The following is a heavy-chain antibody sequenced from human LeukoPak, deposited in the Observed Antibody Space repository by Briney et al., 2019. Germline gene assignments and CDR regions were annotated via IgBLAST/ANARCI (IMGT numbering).Heavy chain of an antibody. Sequence: SETLSLTCTVSGGSISSSSYYWGWIRQPPGKGLEWIGSIYYSGSTYYNPSLKSRVTISVDTSKNQFSLKLSSVTAADTAVYYCARDRVVEGLLGWAYSTLIRMGLEYWGQGTLVTVSS. CDR2: IYYSGST. D-gene: IGHD2-21*01. J-gene: IGHJ4*02. V-gene: IGHV4-39*07. CDR1: GGSISSSSYY. CDR3: ARDRVVEGLLGWAYSTLIRMGLEY.